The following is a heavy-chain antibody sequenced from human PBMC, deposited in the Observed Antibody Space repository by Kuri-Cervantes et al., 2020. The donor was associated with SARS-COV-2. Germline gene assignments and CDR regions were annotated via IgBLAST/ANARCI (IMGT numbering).Heavy chain of an antibody. V-gene: IGHV1-18*04. J-gene: IGHJ5*02. CDR1: GYTFTGYY. D-gene: IGHD4/OR15-4a*01. CDR2: ISAYNGNT. CDR3: ARDPNANHNNWFDP. Sequence: ASVKVSCKASGYTFTGYYMHWVRQAPGQGLEWMGWISAYNGNTNYAQKLQGRVTMTTDTSTSTAYMELRSLRSDDTAVYYCARDPNANHNNWFDPWGQGTLVTVSS.